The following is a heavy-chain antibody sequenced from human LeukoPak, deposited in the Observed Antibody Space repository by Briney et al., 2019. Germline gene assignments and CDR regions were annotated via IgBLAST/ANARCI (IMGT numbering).Heavy chain of an antibody. CDR1: GFTFSSYG. D-gene: IGHD5-12*01. Sequence: PGRSLRLSCAASGFTFSSYGMHWVRQAPGKGLEWVAVISYDGSNKYYADSMKGRFTISRDNSKNTLYLQMNSLRAEDTAVYYCAKGGGYESAGDYWGQGTLVTVSS. V-gene: IGHV3-30*18. CDR2: ISYDGSNK. CDR3: AKGGGYESAGDY. J-gene: IGHJ4*02.